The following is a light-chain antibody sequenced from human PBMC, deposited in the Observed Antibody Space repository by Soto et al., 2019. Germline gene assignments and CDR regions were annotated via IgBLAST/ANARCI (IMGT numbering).Light chain of an antibody. Sequence: DIQMTQSPSSLSASVEDRVTITCQASQDISNYLNWYQQKPGKAPKILIYDVSVLEAGVPSRFSGGGSGTHFTLTISSLQAEGAATYYCQQFDDLPLTFAGGTKVQIK. J-gene: IGKJ4*01. CDR1: QDISNY. CDR2: DVS. V-gene: IGKV1-33*01. CDR3: QQFDDLPLT.